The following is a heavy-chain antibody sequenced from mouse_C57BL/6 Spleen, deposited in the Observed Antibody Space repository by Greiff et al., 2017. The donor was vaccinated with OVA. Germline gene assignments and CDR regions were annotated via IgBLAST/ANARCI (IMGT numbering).Heavy chain of an antibody. Sequence: VQLQQSGPELVKPGASVKISCKASGYAFSSSWMNWVKQRPGKGLEWIGRIYPGDGDTNYNGKFKGKATLTADKSSSTAYMQLSSLTSEDSAVYFCARYSSTVVEGYFDVWGTGTTVTVSS. V-gene: IGHV1-82*01. D-gene: IGHD1-1*01. CDR3: ARYSSTVVEGYFDV. CDR2: IYPGDGDT. J-gene: IGHJ1*03. CDR1: GYAFSSSW.